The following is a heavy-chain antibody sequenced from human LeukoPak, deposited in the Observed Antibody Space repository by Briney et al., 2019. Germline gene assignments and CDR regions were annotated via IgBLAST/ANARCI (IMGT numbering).Heavy chain of an antibody. D-gene: IGHD2-15*01. CDR3: TTYDPGYCTGGSCYYYGMDV. V-gene: IGHV3-15*07. CDR1: GFTFGNAW. CDR2: IKSKADGGTT. J-gene: IGHJ6*02. Sequence: GGSLRLSCAASGFTFGNAWMSWVRQAPGKGLEWVGRIKSKADGGTTDYTAPVKGRFTISRDDSKNTLYLQLNSLKTEDTAMYYCTTYDPGYCTGGSCYYYGMDVWGRGTTVTVSS.